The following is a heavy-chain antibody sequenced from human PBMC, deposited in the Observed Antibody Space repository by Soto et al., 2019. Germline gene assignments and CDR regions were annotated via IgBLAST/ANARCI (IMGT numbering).Heavy chain of an antibody. CDR3: ARDLGSGSDPGDN. V-gene: IGHV1-69*12. D-gene: IGHD5-12*01. Sequence: QVQLVQSGAEVKKPGSSVKVSCKASGDTFTIFAISWVRQAPGQGLEWMGGIIPTIGTTNYAQRFQGRITITGDESTGTAYMELSRLKSEDTAVYYGARDLGSGSDPGDNWGQGTLVTVSS. J-gene: IGHJ4*02. CDR1: GDTFTIFA. CDR2: IIPTIGTT.